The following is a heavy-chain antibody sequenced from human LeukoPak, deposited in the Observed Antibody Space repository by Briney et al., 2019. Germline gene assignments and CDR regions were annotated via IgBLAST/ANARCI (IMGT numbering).Heavy chain of an antibody. J-gene: IGHJ4*02. D-gene: IGHD6-19*01. CDR1: AFTFSSYP. CDR3: AKDNGISVAGTDAGLDH. V-gene: IGHV3-30*04. Sequence: GGSLRLSRVASAFTFSSYPMHWVRQAPGKGLEWVAVISYDGYDKYYADSVKGRFTIPRDNSRNTLFLQLNSLRPGDTAVYFCAKDNGISVAGTDAGLDHWGQGTLVTVSS. CDR2: ISYDGYDK.